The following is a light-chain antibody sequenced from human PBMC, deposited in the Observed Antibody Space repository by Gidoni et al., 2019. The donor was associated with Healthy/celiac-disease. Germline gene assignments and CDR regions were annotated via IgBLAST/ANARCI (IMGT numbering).Light chain of an antibody. Sequence: VLTQSPATLSLSPGERATLSCRASQSVSSYLAWYQQKPGQAPRLLIYDASNRATGIPARFSGSGSGTDFTLTISSLEPEDFAVYYCQQRSNWLTFGGGTKVEIK. CDR1: QSVSSY. CDR3: QQRSNWLT. J-gene: IGKJ4*01. CDR2: DAS. V-gene: IGKV3-11*01.